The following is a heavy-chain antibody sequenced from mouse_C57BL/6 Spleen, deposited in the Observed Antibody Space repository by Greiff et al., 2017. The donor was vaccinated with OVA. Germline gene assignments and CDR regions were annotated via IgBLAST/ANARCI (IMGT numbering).Heavy chain of an antibody. CDR2: IWWDDDK. Sequence: QVTLKESGPGILQPSQTLSLTCSFSGFSLSTFGMGVGWIRQPSGKGLEWLAHIWWDDDKYYNPALKSRLTISKDTSKNQGFLKIANVDTADTATYYCARIGDYYGSSPAWFAYWGQGTLVTVSA. V-gene: IGHV8-8*01. D-gene: IGHD1-1*01. J-gene: IGHJ3*01. CDR1: GFSLSTFGMG. CDR3: ARIGDYYGSSPAWFAY.